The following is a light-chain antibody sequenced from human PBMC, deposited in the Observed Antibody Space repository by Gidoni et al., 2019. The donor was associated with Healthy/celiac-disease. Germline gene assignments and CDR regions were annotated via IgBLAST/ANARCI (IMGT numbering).Light chain of an antibody. CDR1: QSVRSSY. Sequence: EIVLTQSPGTLSLSPGERATLSCRASQSVRSSYLAWYQQKPGQAPRLLIYGASSRATGIPDRFSGSGSGTDFTLTISRLEPEDFAVYYCQQYGSSPVSFGQGTKLEIK. J-gene: IGKJ2*03. CDR2: GAS. V-gene: IGKV3-20*01. CDR3: QQYGSSPVS.